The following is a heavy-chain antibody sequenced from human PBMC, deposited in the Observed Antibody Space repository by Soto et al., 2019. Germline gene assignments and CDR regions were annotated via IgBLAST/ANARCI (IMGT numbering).Heavy chain of an antibody. D-gene: IGHD6-19*01. CDR3: ARDGSSGFTRGDYFDY. V-gene: IGHV3-30-3*01. CDR1: GCTFSSYA. J-gene: IGHJ4*02. Sequence: GSLPRPCAASGCTFSSYAMHWVRQAPGKGLGWVAVISYDGSNKYYADSVKGRFTISRDNSKNTLYLQMNSLRAEDTAVYYCARDGSSGFTRGDYFDYWGQGTLVTVSS. CDR2: ISYDGSNK.